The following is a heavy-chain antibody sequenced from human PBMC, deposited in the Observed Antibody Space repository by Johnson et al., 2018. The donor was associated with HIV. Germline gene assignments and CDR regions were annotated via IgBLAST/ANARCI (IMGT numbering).Heavy chain of an antibody. J-gene: IGHJ3*02. V-gene: IGHV3-23*04. D-gene: IGHD6-19*01. CDR1: GFTFSSYA. Sequence: VQLVESGGGLLQPGGSLRLSCAASGFTFSSYAMSWVRQAPGKGLAWVSAISGSGGSTYYADYVKGRFTISRDNSQNTQYLQMNSMRAEDAAVDYCAKGPAVATLLIAFDIWGQGTMVTVSS. CDR3: AKGPAVATLLIAFDI. CDR2: ISGSGGST.